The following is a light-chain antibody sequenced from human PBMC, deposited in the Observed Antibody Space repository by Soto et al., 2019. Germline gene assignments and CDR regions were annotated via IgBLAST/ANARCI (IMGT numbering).Light chain of an antibody. CDR3: QSYDSSLSGYV. CDR2: GNS. Sequence: QSVLTQPPSVSGAPGQRVTISCTGSSPNIGAGYDVHWYQQLPGTAPKLLIYGNSNRPSGLPDRFSGSKSGTSASLAITGLEDEDEADYYCQSYDSSLSGYVFGTGTKVTVL. V-gene: IGLV1-40*01. J-gene: IGLJ1*01. CDR1: SPNIGAGYD.